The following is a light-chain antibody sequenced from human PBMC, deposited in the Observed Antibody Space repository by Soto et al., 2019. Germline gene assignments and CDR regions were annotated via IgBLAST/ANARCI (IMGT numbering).Light chain of an antibody. Sequence: EIVMTQSPATLSVSPGERATLSCRASQSVSSNLAWYQQKPGQAPRLLIYGAYTRAAGVPARFSGSGSGTEFTLTITSLQSEDIALYYCQQRSNWPPTFGQGTKVDIK. CDR2: GAY. V-gene: IGKV3-15*01. J-gene: IGKJ1*01. CDR1: QSVSSN. CDR3: QQRSNWPPT.